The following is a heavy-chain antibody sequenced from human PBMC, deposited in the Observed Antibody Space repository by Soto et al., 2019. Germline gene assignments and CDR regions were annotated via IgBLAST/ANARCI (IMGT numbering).Heavy chain of an antibody. CDR3: GRGATMRGAFDI. CDR2: INHSGST. V-gene: IGHV4-34*01. CDR1: GGSFSGYY. D-gene: IGHD3-22*01. Sequence: SETLSLTCAVYGGSFSGYYWSWIRQPPGKGLEWIGEINHSGSTNYNPSLKSRVTISVDTSKNQFSLKLSSVTAADTAVYYCGRGATMRGAFDIWGQGTMVTVSS. J-gene: IGHJ3*02.